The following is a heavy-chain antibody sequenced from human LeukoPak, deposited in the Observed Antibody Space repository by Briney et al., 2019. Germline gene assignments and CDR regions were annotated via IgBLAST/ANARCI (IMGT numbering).Heavy chain of an antibody. V-gene: IGHV4-59*01. D-gene: IGHD4-23*01. CDR1: GDSISSYY. J-gene: IGHJ4*02. CDR3: ARDADYGGNPGAD. Sequence: PSETLSLTCTVSGDSISSYYWSWIRQPPGKGLEWIGYIYYTGSTNYNPSLKSRVTISVDTSKNQFSLKLSSVTAADTAVYYCARDADYGGNPGADWGQGTLVTVSA. CDR2: IYYTGST.